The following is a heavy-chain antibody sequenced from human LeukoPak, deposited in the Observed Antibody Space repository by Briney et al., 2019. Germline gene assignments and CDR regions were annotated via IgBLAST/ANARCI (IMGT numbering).Heavy chain of an antibody. V-gene: IGHV3-30*04. J-gene: IGHJ6*03. CDR3: AKDGDTVSGTYYFDMDV. D-gene: IGHD1-26*01. CDR1: GFTFSSYA. CDR2: ISYDGSNK. Sequence: GGSLRLSCAASGFTFSSYAMHWVRQAPGKGLEWVAVISYDGSNKYYADSVKGRFTISRDNSRNTLYLQMNSLRAEDTALYYCAKDGDTVSGTYYFDMDVWGKGTTVTISS.